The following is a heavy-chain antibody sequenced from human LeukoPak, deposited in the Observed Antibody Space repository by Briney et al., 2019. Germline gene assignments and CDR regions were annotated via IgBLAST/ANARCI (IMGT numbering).Heavy chain of an antibody. D-gene: IGHD3-10*01. J-gene: IGHJ1*01. CDR3: AGSISMVRVQH. V-gene: IGHV3-66*01. CDR1: GFTFKNYW. Sequence: GGSLKLSCTASGFTFKNYWMSWVRQAPGKGLEWVSFIYSGGSSYYADSVKGRFTISRDNSKNTVYLQMNSLRAADTAVYYCAGSISMVRVQHWGQGTLVTVSS. CDR2: IYSGGSS.